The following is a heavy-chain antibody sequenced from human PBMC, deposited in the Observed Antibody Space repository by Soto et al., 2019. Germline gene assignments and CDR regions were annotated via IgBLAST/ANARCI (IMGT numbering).Heavy chain of an antibody. CDR1: GFTFSSYG. D-gene: IGHD2-21*02. CDR2: ISYDGSNK. Sequence: GGSLRLSCAASGFTFSSYGMHWVRQAPGKGLEWVAVISYDGSNKYYADSVKGRFTISRDNSKNTLYLQMNSLRAEDTAVYYCAKALIVVVTGPYDYWGQGTLVTVSS. J-gene: IGHJ4*02. CDR3: AKALIVVVTGPYDY. V-gene: IGHV3-30*18.